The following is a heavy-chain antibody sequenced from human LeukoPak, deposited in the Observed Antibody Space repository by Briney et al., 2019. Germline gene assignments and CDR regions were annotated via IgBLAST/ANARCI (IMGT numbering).Heavy chain of an antibody. CDR1: GGTFSSYA. D-gene: IGHD5-24*01. Sequence: EASVKVSCKASGGTFSSYAISWVRQAPGQGLEWMGGIIPIFGTANYAQKFQGRVTITADESTSTAYMELSSLRSEDTAVYYCASSSRDGYNLGIDYWGREPWSPSPQ. V-gene: IGHV1-69*13. CDR3: ASSSRDGYNLGIDY. J-gene: IGHJ4*02. CDR2: IIPIFGTA.